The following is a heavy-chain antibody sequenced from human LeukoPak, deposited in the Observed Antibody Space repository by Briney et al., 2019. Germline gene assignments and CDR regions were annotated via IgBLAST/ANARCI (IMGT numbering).Heavy chain of an antibody. CDR1: GFTFSSYW. V-gene: IGHV3-7*01. J-gene: IGHJ6*02. Sequence: GGSLRLSCAASGFTFSSYWMSWVRQAPGKGLEWVANTKQDGSEKYYVDSVKGRFTISRDNAKNSLYLQMNSLRAEDTAVYYCARLYCSGGSCFNYYYGKDVLGQGTTVTVSS. D-gene: IGHD2-15*01. CDR3: ARLYCSGGSCFNYYYGKDV. CDR2: TKQDGSEK.